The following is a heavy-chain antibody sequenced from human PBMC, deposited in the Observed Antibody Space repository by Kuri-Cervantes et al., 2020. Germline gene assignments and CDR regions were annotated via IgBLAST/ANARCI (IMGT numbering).Heavy chain of an antibody. V-gene: IGHV4-39*07. CDR1: GGSISSSTYF. J-gene: IGHJ4*02. CDR2: IYYSGTT. D-gene: IGHD3-10*01. Sequence: GSLRLSCTVSGGSISSSTYFWGWIRQPPGKGLEWIGSIYYSGTTYYNPSLKSRVTISVDTSKNQFSLKLSSVTAADTAVYYCARLRFGGLSSFDSWGQGTLVTVSS. CDR3: ARLRFGGLSSFDS.